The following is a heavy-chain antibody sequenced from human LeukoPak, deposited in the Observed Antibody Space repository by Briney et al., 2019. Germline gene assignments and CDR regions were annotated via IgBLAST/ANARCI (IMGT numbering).Heavy chain of an antibody. CDR2: ISRSGSYI. D-gene: IGHD3-22*01. CDR1: GFDITAYT. Sequence: GGSLRLSCSGSGFDITAYTVTWVRQVPGKSLEWVSSISRSGSYIHYAPSVRGRFTISRDNAKRSVYLQMKSLRADDTALYYCARDPDSRGTEPPFFDHWGRGTLVTVSS. CDR3: ARDPDSRGTEPPFFDH. J-gene: IGHJ4*02. V-gene: IGHV3-21*01.